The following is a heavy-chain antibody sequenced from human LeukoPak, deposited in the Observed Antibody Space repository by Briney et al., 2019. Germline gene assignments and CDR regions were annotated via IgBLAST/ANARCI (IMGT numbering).Heavy chain of an antibody. D-gene: IGHD3-3*01. CDR2: IRYDGSNK. J-gene: IGHJ4*02. Sequence: GSLRLSCAASGFTFSSHGMHWVRQAPGKGLEWVAFIRYDGSNKYYADSVKGRFTISRDNSKNTLYLQMNSLRAEDTAVYYCAKDLRFLEWLPTGFDYWGQGTLVTVSS. CDR1: GFTFSSHG. V-gene: IGHV3-30*02. CDR3: AKDLRFLEWLPTGFDY.